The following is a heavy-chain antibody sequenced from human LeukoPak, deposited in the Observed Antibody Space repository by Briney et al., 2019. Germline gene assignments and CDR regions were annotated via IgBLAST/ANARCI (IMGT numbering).Heavy chain of an antibody. Sequence: PSETLSLTCTVSGGSISSYYWSWIRQPPGKGLEWIGYIYYSGSTNYNPSLKSRVTISVDTSKNQFSLKLSSVTAADTAVYYCASVEMATVSLVYWGQGTLVTVSS. CDR3: ASVEMATVSLVY. V-gene: IGHV4-59*01. CDR1: GGSISSYY. D-gene: IGHD5-24*01. CDR2: IYYSGST. J-gene: IGHJ4*02.